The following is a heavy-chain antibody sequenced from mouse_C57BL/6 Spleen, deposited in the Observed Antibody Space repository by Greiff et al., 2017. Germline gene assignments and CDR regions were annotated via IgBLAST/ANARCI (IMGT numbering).Heavy chain of an antibody. J-gene: IGHJ1*03. D-gene: IGHD1-1*01. Sequence: QVQLQQSDAELVKPGASVKISCKVSGYTFTDHTIHWMKQRPEQGLVWIGYIYPRDGSTKYNEKFKGKATLTANKSSSTAYLHLNSLTSEDSAVYFCARDYYGSSSYWYFDVWGTGTTVTVSS. CDR3: ARDYYGSSSYWYFDV. CDR2: IYPRDGST. V-gene: IGHV1-78*01. CDR1: GYTFTDHT.